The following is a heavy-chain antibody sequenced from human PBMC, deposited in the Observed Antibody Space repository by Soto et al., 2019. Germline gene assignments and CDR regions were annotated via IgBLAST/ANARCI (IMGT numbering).Heavy chain of an antibody. V-gene: IGHV3-23*01. J-gene: IGHJ4*02. CDR2: ISGSGDST. Sequence: LSLSCAASGFTFSIYAMSWVRQAPGKGLEWVSGISGSGDSTYYADSVKGRFTISRDTSKNTLYLQMNSLRAEDTAVYYCAKDYYYDSSGYLGNWGQGTLVTVSS. CDR3: AKDYYYDSSGYLGN. D-gene: IGHD3-22*01. CDR1: GFTFSIYA.